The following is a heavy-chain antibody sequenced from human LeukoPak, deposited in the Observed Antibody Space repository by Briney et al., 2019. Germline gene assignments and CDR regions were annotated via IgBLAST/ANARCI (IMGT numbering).Heavy chain of an antibody. CDR1: GFTFSSYG. J-gene: IGHJ4*02. D-gene: IGHD2-21*01. CDR2: IRYDGSNK. CDR3: APRVVVISAPFDY. Sequence: GGSLRLSCAASGFTFSSYGMHWVRQAPGKGLEWVAFIRYDGSNKYYADSVKGRFTISRDNSKNTLYLQMNSLRAGDTAVYYCAPRVVVISAPFDYWGQGTPVTVSS. V-gene: IGHV3-30*02.